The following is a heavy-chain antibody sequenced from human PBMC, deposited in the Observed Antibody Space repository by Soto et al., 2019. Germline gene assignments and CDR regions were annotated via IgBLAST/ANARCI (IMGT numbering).Heavy chain of an antibody. J-gene: IGHJ5*02. CDR2: IIPILGIA. V-gene: IGHV1-69*02. CDR3: ARLRDSSSWFDP. Sequence: GASVKVSCKASGGTFSSYTISWVRQAPGQGLEWMGRIIPILGIANYAQKFQGRVTITADKSTSTAYMELSSLRSEDTAVYYCARLRDSSSWFDPWGQGTLVTVSS. CDR1: GGTFSSYT. D-gene: IGHD6-6*01.